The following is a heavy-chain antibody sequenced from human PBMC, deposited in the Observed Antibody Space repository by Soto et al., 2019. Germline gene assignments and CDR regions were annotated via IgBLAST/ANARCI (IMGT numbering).Heavy chain of an antibody. D-gene: IGHD3-10*01. V-gene: IGHV3-30*18. CDR1: GFPFKSYG. CDR2: ISYDGINK. Sequence: QVQLVESGGGVVQPGRSLTLSCAASGFPFKSYGMHWVRQAPGKGLEWVSIISYDGINKYYGDSVKGRFTISRDNAKNTLYLQMNSLRVDDTAIYYWAKDEGSARKLDPWGQGALVTVSS. CDR3: AKDEGSARKLDP. J-gene: IGHJ5*02.